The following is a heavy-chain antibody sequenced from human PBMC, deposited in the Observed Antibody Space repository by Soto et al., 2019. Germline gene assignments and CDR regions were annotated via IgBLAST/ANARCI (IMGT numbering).Heavy chain of an antibody. J-gene: IGHJ4*02. D-gene: IGHD5-18*01. CDR2: ISRSSSYI. CDR1: GFTFSSYS. Sequence: EVQLVESVGGLVKPGGSLRLSCAASGFTFSSYSMNWVRQAPGKGLAWVSSISRSSSYIYYADSVKGRFTISRDNAKHSLYMKMNSLRAEDTAVYYCARDPTGGYSYGYGDYWGQGTLVTVSS. CDR3: ARDPTGGYSYGYGDY. V-gene: IGHV3-21*01.